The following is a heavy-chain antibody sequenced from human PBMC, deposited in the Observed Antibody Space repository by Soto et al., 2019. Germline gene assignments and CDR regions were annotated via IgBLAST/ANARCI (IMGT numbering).Heavy chain of an antibody. CDR3: ARDPNWWNYPNAFDH. Sequence: GGSLRLSCAASGFTFSSYWMSWVRQAPGKGLEWVANIKQDGSEKYYVDSVKGRFTISRDNAKNSLYLQMNSLRAEDTAVYYCARDPNWWNYPNAFDHWGQGTLVTVSS. CDR2: IKQDGSEK. J-gene: IGHJ4*02. CDR1: GFTFSSYW. D-gene: IGHD1-7*01. V-gene: IGHV3-7*01.